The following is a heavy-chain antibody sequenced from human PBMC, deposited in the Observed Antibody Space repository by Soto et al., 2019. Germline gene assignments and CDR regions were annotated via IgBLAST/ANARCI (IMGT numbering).Heavy chain of an antibody. Sequence: PGESLKISCQASGYNFIDYWIAWVRQVPGKGLEWMGVIYPADSNTKYSPSFQGQVTISVDKSISIAYPQLSNLKASDTAIYYCARHSRSEIDFWGQGALVTVSS. J-gene: IGHJ4*02. CDR1: GYNFIDYW. CDR3: ARHSRSEIDF. CDR2: IYPADSNT. V-gene: IGHV5-51*01.